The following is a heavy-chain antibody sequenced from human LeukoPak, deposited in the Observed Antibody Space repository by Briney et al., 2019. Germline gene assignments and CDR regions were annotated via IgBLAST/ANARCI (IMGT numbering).Heavy chain of an antibody. CDR1: GFTFSSYG. CDR2: ISYDGSDK. V-gene: IGHV3-30*18. J-gene: IGHJ4*02. D-gene: IGHD6-13*01. Sequence: GGSLRLSCAASGFTFSSYGMHWVRQAPGKGLEWVAVISYDGSDKYYADSVKGRFTISRDNSMNTLYLQMNSLRAEDTAVYYCAKDQDIAAAAYYFDYWGQGTLVTVSS. CDR3: AKDQDIAAAAYYFDY.